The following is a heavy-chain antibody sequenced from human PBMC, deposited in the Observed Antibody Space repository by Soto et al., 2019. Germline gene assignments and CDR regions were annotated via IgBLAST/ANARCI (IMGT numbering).Heavy chain of an antibody. CDR2: ISSDDTYI. J-gene: IGHJ6*02. CDR3: ARGGSRHGMDV. Sequence: EVQLVESGGGLVKPGGSLRLSCAASGFSFSHYALTWVRQAPGRGLEWVSSISSDDTYIYYTDSVKGRFTISRDDAKSSLYLQMNSLSAEDTAIYYCARGGSRHGMDVWGQGTTVTVSS. V-gene: IGHV3-21*01. CDR1: GFSFSHYA.